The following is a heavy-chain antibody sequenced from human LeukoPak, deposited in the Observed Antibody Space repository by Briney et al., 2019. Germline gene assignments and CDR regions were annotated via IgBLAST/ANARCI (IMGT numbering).Heavy chain of an antibody. CDR2: IYYSGST. D-gene: IGHD6-19*01. V-gene: IGHV4-59*01. CDR1: GGSISSYY. Sequence: SSETLSLTCTVSGGSISSYYWSWIRQPPGKGLEWIEYIYYSGSTNYNPSLKSRVTISVDTSKNQFSLKLSSVTAADTAVYYCAGSRGIAGAVQYGMDVWGQGPTVTVSS. CDR3: AGSRGIAGAVQYGMDV. J-gene: IGHJ6*02.